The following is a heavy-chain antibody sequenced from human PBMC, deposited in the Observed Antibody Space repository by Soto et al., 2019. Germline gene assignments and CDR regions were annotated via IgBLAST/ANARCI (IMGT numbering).Heavy chain of an antibody. J-gene: IGHJ5*02. Sequence: QVQLVQSGAEVKKPGASVKVSCKASGYTFTSYYMHWVRQAPGQGLEWMGIINPSGGSTSYAQKFQGRVTMTRDTSTSTVYMELSSLRSEDTAVYHCARGEITMVKFYWFDPWGQGTLVTVSS. CDR2: INPSGGST. V-gene: IGHV1-46*03. D-gene: IGHD3-10*01. CDR1: GYTFTSYY. CDR3: ARGEITMVKFYWFDP.